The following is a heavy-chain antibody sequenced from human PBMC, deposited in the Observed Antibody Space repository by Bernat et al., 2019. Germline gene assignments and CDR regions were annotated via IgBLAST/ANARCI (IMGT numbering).Heavy chain of an antibody. CDR2: IGNSKSYI. Sequence: EVQLVESGGGLVKPGGSLRLSCAASGFTFSSYNMIWVRQAPGKGLEWVSSIGNSKSYIYYAVSVKGRLTISREDGKNSLYLQMNGLRVEDTDVYCCARHSSVWNDLDYWGQGTLVTVS. D-gene: IGHD1-1*01. V-gene: IGHV3-21*02. J-gene: IGHJ4*02. CDR1: GFTFSSYN. CDR3: ARHSSVWNDLDY.